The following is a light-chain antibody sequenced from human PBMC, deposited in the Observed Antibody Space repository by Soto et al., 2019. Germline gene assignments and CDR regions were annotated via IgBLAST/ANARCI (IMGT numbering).Light chain of an antibody. CDR3: MQTLQTPPWT. CDR2: LGS. V-gene: IGKV2-28*01. J-gene: IGKJ1*01. Sequence: DIVMTQSPLSLPVTPGEPASISCRSSQDLLHSNGYNYLDWYLQKPGQAPQLLIYLGSHRASGVADRFSGSGSGTDFTLKISRVEAEDVGVYYCMQTLQTPPWTFGQGTRVEIK. CDR1: QDLLHSNGYNY.